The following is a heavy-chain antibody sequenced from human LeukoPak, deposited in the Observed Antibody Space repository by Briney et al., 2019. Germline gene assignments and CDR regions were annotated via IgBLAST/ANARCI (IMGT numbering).Heavy chain of an antibody. Sequence: GASAKVSCKASGYTFTGYYMHWVRQAPGQGLEWMGWINPNSGGTNYAQKFQGRVTMTRDTSISTAYMELSRLRSDDTAVYYCARVVAALYAFDIWGQGTMVTVSS. D-gene: IGHD2-15*01. CDR2: INPNSGGT. CDR1: GYTFTGYY. CDR3: ARVVAALYAFDI. V-gene: IGHV1-2*02. J-gene: IGHJ3*02.